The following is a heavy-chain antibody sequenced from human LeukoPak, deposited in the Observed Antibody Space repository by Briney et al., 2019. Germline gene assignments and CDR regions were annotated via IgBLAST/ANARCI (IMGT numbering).Heavy chain of an antibody. V-gene: IGHV1-18*01. CDR3: ARAPATTYYDFWSGYRGYFDY. D-gene: IGHD3-3*01. CDR1: GYTFTCYG. CDR2: ISAYNGNT. J-gene: IGHJ4*02. Sequence: GASVKVSCKASGYTFTCYGISWVRQAPGQGLEWMGWISAYNGNTNYAQKLQGRVTMTTDTSTSTAYMELRSLRSDDTAVYYCARAPATTYYDFWSGYRGYFDYWGQGTLVTVSS.